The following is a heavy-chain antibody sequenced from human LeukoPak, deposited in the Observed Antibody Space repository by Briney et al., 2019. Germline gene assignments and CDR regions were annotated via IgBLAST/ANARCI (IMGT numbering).Heavy chain of an antibody. Sequence: SETLSLTCAVYSVSFSGYYWSWIRQPPGKGLEWIGDINDSGSTNYNPSVKSRVTISVDTSKNQFSLKLSSVTAADTAVYYCAKSYYYDSSGYYDGWYFDLWGRGTLVTVSS. CDR1: SVSFSGYY. CDR2: INDSGST. J-gene: IGHJ2*01. V-gene: IGHV4-34*01. D-gene: IGHD3-22*01. CDR3: AKSYYYDSSGYYDGWYFDL.